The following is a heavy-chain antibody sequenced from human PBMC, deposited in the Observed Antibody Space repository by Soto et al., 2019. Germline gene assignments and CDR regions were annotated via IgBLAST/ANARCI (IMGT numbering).Heavy chain of an antibody. CDR3: ARGVVVVAASQLGGFDP. V-gene: IGHV1-69*13. Sequence: SVKVSCKASGGTFSRDAISWVRQAPGQGLEWMGGIIPMFGTAKYAQKFQGRLTITADESTSTAHMELRSLRSEDTAVYYCARGVVVVAASQLGGFDPWGQGTLVT. J-gene: IGHJ5*02. CDR1: GGTFSRDA. CDR2: IIPMFGTA. D-gene: IGHD2-15*01.